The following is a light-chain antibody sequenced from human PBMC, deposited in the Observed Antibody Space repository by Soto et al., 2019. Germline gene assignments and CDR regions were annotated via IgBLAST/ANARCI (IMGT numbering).Light chain of an antibody. J-gene: IGKJ1*01. CDR1: QSVLYSTNNKNY. Sequence: DIVMTQSPDSLAVSLGERAAINCKSSQSVLYSTNNKNYLAWYQQKPGQPPKLLIYWASTRESGVPDRFSGSGSGTDFTITISSLQAEDVAVYYCQQYYSTPLTFGRGTRVEIK. CDR3: QQYYSTPLT. CDR2: WAS. V-gene: IGKV4-1*01.